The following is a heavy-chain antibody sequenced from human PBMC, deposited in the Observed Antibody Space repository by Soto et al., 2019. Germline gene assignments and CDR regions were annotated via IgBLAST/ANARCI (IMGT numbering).Heavy chain of an antibody. V-gene: IGHV1-69*01. J-gene: IGHJ6*02. CDR1: GGTFSSYA. CDR2: IIPIFGTA. D-gene: IGHD2-15*01. Sequence: QVQLVQSGAEVKKPGSSVKVSCKASGGTFSSYAISWVRQAPGQGLEWMGGIIPIFGTANYAQKFQGRVTITADESTSTAYMELSSLRSEDTAVYYCARGSGSHCSGGSCYPGAHYYYYGMDVWGPGTTVTVSS. CDR3: ARGSGSHCSGGSCYPGAHYYYYGMDV.